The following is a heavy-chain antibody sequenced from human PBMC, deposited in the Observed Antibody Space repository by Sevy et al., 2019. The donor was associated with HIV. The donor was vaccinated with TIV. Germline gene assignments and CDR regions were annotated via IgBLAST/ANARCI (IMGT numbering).Heavy chain of an antibody. J-gene: IGHJ6*02. CDR1: GFTFSSYE. CDR3: AKRGGQYDLGMDV. CDR2: ISSSADTK. Sequence: GGSLRLSCAASGFTFSSYEMNWVRQAPGKGLEWVSYISSSADTKYYADCVRGRFTISRDNAKKSLYLQMNSLRAEDTAVYYCAKRGGQYDLGMDVWGQGTTVTVSS. D-gene: IGHD3-3*01. V-gene: IGHV3-48*03.